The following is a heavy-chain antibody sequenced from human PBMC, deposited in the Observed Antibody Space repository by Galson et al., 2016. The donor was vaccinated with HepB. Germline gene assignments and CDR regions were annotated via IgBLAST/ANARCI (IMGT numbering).Heavy chain of an antibody. D-gene: IGHD2-2*01. CDR1: GFTFSNFG. CDR2: IGSGSNTI. V-gene: IGHV3-48*01. J-gene: IGHJ6*02. CDR3: ARDPRKIRYQLLEIYYYYYAMDV. Sequence: SLRLSCAASGFTFSNFGMSWVRQAPGKGLEWISYIGSGSNTIYYADTVKGRFTISRDNAKNSLSLQMNSLSAEDTAVYYCARDPRKIRYQLLEIYYYYYAMDVWGQGTTVTVSS.